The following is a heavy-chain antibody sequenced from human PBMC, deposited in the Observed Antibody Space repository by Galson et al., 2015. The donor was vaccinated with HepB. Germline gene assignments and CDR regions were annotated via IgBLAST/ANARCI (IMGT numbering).Heavy chain of an antibody. V-gene: IGHV1-18*01. CDR2: ISAYNGNT. CDR3: ARVRAESADFWSGFPPGVDFDY. CDR1: GHTFTSYG. Sequence: SVKVSCKASGHTFTSYGISWVRQAPGQGLEWMGWISAYNGNTNYAQKLQGRVTMTTDTSTSTAYMELRSLRSDDTAVYYCARVRAESADFWSGFPPGVDFDYWGQGTLVTVSS. J-gene: IGHJ4*02. D-gene: IGHD3-3*01.